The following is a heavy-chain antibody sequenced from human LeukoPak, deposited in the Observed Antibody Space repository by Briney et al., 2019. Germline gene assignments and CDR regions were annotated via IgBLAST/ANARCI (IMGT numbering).Heavy chain of an antibody. CDR3: ARGAYYDSSGYELLDY. V-gene: IGHV3-21*01. CDR1: GFTFSSYS. Sequence: GGSLRLSCAASGFTFSSYSMNWVRQAPGKGLEWVSSISSSSYIYYADSVKGRFTISRDNAKNSLYLQMNSLRAEDTAVYYCARGAYYDSSGYELLDYWGQGTLVTVSS. CDR2: ISSSSYI. J-gene: IGHJ4*02. D-gene: IGHD3-22*01.